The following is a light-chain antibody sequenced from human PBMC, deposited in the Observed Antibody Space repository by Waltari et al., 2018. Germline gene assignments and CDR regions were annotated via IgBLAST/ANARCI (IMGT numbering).Light chain of an antibody. CDR2: GAS. Sequence: DIVLRQSPGTLSLSPGERATLSCRASLGVRGSLAWYQQKAGQAPRLLIYGASSRATGIPDRFSGRGSGTDVSLTSSRLEPEGFAVYYCQHYVRLPATFGQGTKVEI. CDR3: QHYVRLPAT. V-gene: IGKV3-20*01. J-gene: IGKJ1*01. CDR1: LGVRGS.